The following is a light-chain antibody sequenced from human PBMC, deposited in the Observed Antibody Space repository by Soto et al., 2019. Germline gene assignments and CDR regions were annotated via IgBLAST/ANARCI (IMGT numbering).Light chain of an antibody. Sequence: VLTQXXATXXXSAXESATLSXXASQSVSSHLAWYQQKPGQAPRLLIYGASTRATGSPARFSGSGSGTEFTLTISSLQSEDFAVYYCQHYNTWPWTFGQGTKVDI. CDR3: QHYNTWPWT. V-gene: IGKV3-15*01. CDR2: GAS. CDR1: QSVSSH. J-gene: IGKJ1*01.